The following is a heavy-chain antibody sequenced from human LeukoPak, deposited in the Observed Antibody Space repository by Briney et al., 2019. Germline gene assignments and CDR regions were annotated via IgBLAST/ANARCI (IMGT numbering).Heavy chain of an antibody. Sequence: GGSLRLSCTASGFAFSFFAMSWLRQPPGKGLEWVSTINANSGATSYAASVRGRFTISRDNSKNTLYLQMNTLRAEDTAVYYCANDYRSGSFHDFWGQGTLVTVSS. D-gene: IGHD3-10*01. V-gene: IGHV3-23*01. J-gene: IGHJ4*02. CDR1: GFAFSFFA. CDR2: INANSGAT. CDR3: ANDYRSGSFHDF.